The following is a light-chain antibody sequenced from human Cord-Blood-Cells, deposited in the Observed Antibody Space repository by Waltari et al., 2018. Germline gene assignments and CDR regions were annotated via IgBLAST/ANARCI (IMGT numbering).Light chain of an antibody. CDR1: SSDVGSYNL. CDR2: EGS. V-gene: IGLV2-23*01. CDR3: CSYAGSSTWV. Sequence: QSALTRPASVSGSPGQSITISCTGTSSDVGSYNLVSWYQQHPGKAPKLMIYEGSKRPSGVSNRFSGSKSGNTASLTISGLQVEDEADYYCCSYAGSSTWVFGGGTKLTVL. J-gene: IGLJ3*02.